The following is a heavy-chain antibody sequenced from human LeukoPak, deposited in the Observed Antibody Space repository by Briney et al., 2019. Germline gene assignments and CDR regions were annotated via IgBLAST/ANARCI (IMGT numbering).Heavy chain of an antibody. Sequence: SETLSLTCTVSGVSVSSGSYYWSWIRQPPGKGLEWIGYIYYSGSTNYNPSLKSRVTISVDTSKNQFSLRLSSVTAADTAVYYCARDRHSGNYYLDYWGQGTLVTVSS. CDR1: GVSVSSGSYY. D-gene: IGHD1-26*01. CDR3: ARDRHSGNYYLDY. J-gene: IGHJ4*02. V-gene: IGHV4-61*01. CDR2: IYYSGST.